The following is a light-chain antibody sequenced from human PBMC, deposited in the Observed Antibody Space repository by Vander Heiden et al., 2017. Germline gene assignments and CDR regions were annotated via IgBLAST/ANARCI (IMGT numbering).Light chain of an antibody. CDR2: QDS. Sequence: CALGRPTAGAVAPGQTASITCSGDKLGDKYACWYQQKPGQSPVLVIYQDSKRPSGIPERFSGSNSGNTATLTISGTQAMDEADYYCQAWDSSTHVVFGGGTKLTVL. CDR3: QAWDSSTHVV. V-gene: IGLV3-1*01. J-gene: IGLJ2*01. CDR1: KLGDKY.